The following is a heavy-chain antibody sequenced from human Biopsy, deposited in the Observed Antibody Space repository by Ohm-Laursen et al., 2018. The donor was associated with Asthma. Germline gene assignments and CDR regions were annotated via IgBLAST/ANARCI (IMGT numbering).Heavy chain of an antibody. CDR3: AKERYYDFWSGYPI. J-gene: IGHJ3*02. CDR1: GFTFSSFG. V-gene: IGHV3-30*18. Sequence: SLRLSCSASGFTFSSFGIHWVRQAPGKGLEWAAVISYDGSDKYYGDSVQGRFTISRDNSKNTLYLQMNSLRAEDTAVYYCAKERYYDFWSGYPIWGQGTMVTVSS. D-gene: IGHD3-3*01. CDR2: ISYDGSDK.